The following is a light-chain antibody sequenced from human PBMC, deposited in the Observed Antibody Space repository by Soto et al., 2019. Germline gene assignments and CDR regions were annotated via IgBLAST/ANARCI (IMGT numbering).Light chain of an antibody. J-gene: IGKJ3*01. CDR3: QHRSNWLGT. CDR2: DAS. CDR1: QSVGSF. Sequence: EIVLTQSPATLSLSPGERATLSCRASQSVGSFLAWYQQKSGQTPRLLIYDASNRATGIPARFSGSGSGADFTLTISSLEPEDFAVYYWQHRSNWLGTFGPGTKVDIK. V-gene: IGKV3-11*01.